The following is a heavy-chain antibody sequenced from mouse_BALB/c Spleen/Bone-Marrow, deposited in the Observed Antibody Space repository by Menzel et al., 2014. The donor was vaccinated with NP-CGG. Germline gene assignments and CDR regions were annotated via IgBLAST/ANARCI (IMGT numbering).Heavy chain of an antibody. J-gene: IGHJ2*01. D-gene: IGHD2-1*01. Sequence: VQLQQSGPELVKPGASVKISCKASGYAFSSSWMNWVKQRPGQGLEWIGRIYPGDGATNYNGKFKGKATLTADKSSSTAYMQLSSLTSVDSAIYFCARYGNYERLYFDYWGQGTTLTVSS. CDR1: GYAFSSSW. CDR2: IYPGDGAT. V-gene: IGHV1-82*01. CDR3: ARYGNYERLYFDY.